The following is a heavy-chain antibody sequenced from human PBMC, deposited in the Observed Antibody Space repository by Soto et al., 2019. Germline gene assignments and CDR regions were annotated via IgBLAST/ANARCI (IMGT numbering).Heavy chain of an antibody. D-gene: IGHD2-15*01. CDR3: ARDQISPWYYFDY. Sequence: PSETLSLTCTFSGGSISSYYWSWIRQPPGKGLEWIGYIYYSGSTNYNPSLKSRVTISVDTSKNQFSLKLSSVTAADTAVYYCARDQISPWYYFDYWGQGTLVTVSS. V-gene: IGHV4-59*01. CDR1: GGSISSYY. CDR2: IYYSGST. J-gene: IGHJ4*02.